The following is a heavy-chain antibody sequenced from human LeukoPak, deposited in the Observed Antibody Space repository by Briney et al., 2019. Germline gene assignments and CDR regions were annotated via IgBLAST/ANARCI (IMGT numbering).Heavy chain of an antibody. Sequence: GGSLRLSCAASGFTFSSYEMNWVRQAPGKGLEWVSYISSSGSTIYYADSVKGRFTIPRDNAKNSLFLQMNSLRGEDTAVYYCARDGATFSGYDWFYYMDVWGKGTTVTVSS. CDR2: ISSSGSTI. D-gene: IGHD5-12*01. J-gene: IGHJ6*03. V-gene: IGHV3-48*03. CDR3: ARDGATFSGYDWFYYMDV. CDR1: GFTFSSYE.